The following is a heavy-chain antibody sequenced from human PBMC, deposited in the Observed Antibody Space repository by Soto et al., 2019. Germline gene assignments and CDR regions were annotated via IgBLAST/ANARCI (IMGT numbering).Heavy chain of an antibody. D-gene: IGHD5-12*01. J-gene: IGHJ6*02. Sequence: QVQLVESGGGVGQPGRSLRLSCAASGFTFSSYGMDWVRQAPGKGLEWVALVWYDGGNKYYADSVKGRFTISRDNSKNTLYLQMNSLRDEDTAVYYCVRAAGYSGNDYVYYYGMDVWGQGTTVTVSS. CDR1: GFTFSSYG. CDR2: VWYDGGNK. CDR3: VRAAGYSGNDYVYYYGMDV. V-gene: IGHV3-33*01.